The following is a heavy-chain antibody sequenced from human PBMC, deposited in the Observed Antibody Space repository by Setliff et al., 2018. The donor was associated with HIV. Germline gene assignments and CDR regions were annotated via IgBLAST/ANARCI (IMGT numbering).Heavy chain of an antibody. J-gene: IGHJ6*03. CDR1: GGSISSGGYY. CDR3: ARGLVVVTDSDYDTNYYYYYYMDV. V-gene: IGHV4-31*03. Sequence: PSETLSLTCTVSGGSISSGGYYWSWIRQHPGKGLERIGYIYYSGSTYYNPSLKSRVTISIDTSKNQFSLKLSSVTAADTAVYYCARGLVVVTDSDYDTNYYYYYYMDVWGKGTTVTVSS. CDR2: IYYSGST. D-gene: IGHD5-12*01.